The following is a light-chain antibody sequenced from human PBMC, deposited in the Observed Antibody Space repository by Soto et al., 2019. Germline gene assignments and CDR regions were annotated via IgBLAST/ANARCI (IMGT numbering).Light chain of an antibody. CDR2: GAS. CDR1: QSVTSSY. J-gene: IGKJ4*01. CDR3: QQYGSSPVLT. V-gene: IGKV3-20*01. Sequence: EIVLTQSPGTLSLSPGDRATLSCRASQSVTSSYLAWYQLKPGQAPRLLIYGASSRATGIPDRFSGSGSGTDFTLTISRLEPEDFAVYYCQQYGSSPVLTFGGGTKVEIK.